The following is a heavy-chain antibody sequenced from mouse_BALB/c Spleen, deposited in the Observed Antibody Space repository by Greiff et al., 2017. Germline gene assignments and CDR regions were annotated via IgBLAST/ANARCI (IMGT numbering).Heavy chain of an antibody. CDR3: ARRGATVPYAMDY. J-gene: IGHJ4*01. Sequence: EVMLVESGPSLVKPSQTLSLTCSVTGDSITSGYWNWIRKFPGNKLEYMGYISYSGSTYYHPSLKSRISITRDTSKNQYYLQLNSVTTEDTATYYCARRGATVPYAMDYWGQGTSVTVSA. D-gene: IGHD1-1*01. CDR2: ISYSGST. CDR1: GDSITSGY. V-gene: IGHV3-8*02.